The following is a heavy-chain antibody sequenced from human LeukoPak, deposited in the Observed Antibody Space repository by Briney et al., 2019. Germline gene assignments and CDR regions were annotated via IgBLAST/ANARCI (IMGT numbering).Heavy chain of an antibody. V-gene: IGHV4-39*07. CDR1: GGSISSSSYY. D-gene: IGHD6-13*01. CDR2: IYTSGST. CDR3: ARGIAYYYMDV. Sequence: KSSETLSLTCTVSGGSISSSSYYWGWIRQPPGKGLEWIGRIYTSGSTNYNPSLKSRVTISVDTSKNQFSLKLSSVTAADTAVYYCARGIAYYYMDVWGKGTTVTISS. J-gene: IGHJ6*03.